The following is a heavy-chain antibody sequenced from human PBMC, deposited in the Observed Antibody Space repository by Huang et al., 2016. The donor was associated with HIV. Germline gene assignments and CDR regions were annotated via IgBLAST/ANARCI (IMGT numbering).Heavy chain of an antibody. CDR3: AAQWELRGGVDF. CDR1: GFTVGSNY. CDR2: IYDDDST. V-gene: IGHV3-53*01. D-gene: IGHD1-26*01. Sequence: EVQLVESGGGLIQPGGSLRLSCAASGFTVGSNYMGWVSPAPGRGVGWVSVIYDDDSTYFADSVKGRFTISRDNSKNTLYLQMNSLRAEDTAVYYCAAQWELRGGVDFWGQGTLVTVSS. J-gene: IGHJ4*02.